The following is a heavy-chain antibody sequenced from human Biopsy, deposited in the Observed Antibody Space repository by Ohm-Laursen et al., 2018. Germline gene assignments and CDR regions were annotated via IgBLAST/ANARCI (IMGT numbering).Heavy chain of an antibody. CDR2: IRGSGDSA. CDR1: GFTFSSHA. J-gene: IGHJ4*02. V-gene: IGHV3-23*01. Sequence: SLRLSCTASGFTFSSHAMAWVRQAPGKGLEWVSGIRGSGDSAYYADSVKGRFTISRDNSRNTLFLQMNSLKAEDTAVYYCAKDRFPYTSGYSSVFEYWGQGTLVTVSS. CDR3: AKDRFPYTSGYSSVFEY. D-gene: IGHD3-22*01.